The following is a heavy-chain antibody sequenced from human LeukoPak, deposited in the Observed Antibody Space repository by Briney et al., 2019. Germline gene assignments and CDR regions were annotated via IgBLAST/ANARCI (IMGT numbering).Heavy chain of an antibody. CDR1: GGSFSGYY. CDR3: AIWAVGFGGWFDP. Sequence: PSETLSLTCAVYGGSFSGYYWSWIRQPPGKGLEWIGEINHSGSTNYNPSLKSRVTISVDTSKNQFSLKLSSVTAADTAVYYCAIWAVGFGGWFDPWGQGTLVTVSS. D-gene: IGHD3-3*01. CDR2: INHSGST. J-gene: IGHJ5*02. V-gene: IGHV4-34*01.